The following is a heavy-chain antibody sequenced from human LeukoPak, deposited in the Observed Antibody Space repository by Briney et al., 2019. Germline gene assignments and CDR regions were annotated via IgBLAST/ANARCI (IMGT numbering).Heavy chain of an antibody. CDR3: AKGRTPDY. V-gene: IGHV3-23*01. CDR1: GFTFSSYA. J-gene: IGHJ4*02. Sequence: GGSLRLSCAASGFTFSSYAMSWVRQAPGKGLEWVSALSGSGGSTFYADSVKGRFTISRDNSNNTLFLQMNSLRAEDTAVYYCAKGRTPDYWGQGTLVTVSS. D-gene: IGHD2-15*01. CDR2: LSGSGGST.